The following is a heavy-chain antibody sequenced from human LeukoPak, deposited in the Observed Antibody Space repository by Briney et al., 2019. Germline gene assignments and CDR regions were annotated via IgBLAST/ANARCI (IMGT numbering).Heavy chain of an antibody. CDR1: AFTFSSYG. CDR3: AKDMSGGDCPEY. V-gene: IGHV3-30*18. J-gene: IGHJ4*02. D-gene: IGHD2-21*02. Sequence: GGSLRLSCAASAFTFSSYGMHWLRQAPGKGLEWVALISYGGSDNDYAKSVKGRLTISTDNSKNTLYLQMNRLRAEDTAVYYCAKDMSGGDCPEYWGQGTLVTVSS. CDR2: ISYGGSDN.